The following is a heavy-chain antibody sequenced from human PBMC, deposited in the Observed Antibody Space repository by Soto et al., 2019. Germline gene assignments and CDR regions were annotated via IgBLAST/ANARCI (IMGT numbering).Heavy chain of an antibody. V-gene: IGHV3-23*01. CDR2: ISGNGGST. CDR1: GFTFSSRA. J-gene: IGHJ4*02. D-gene: IGHD5-12*01. Sequence: PGLPLRLSCAASGFTFSSRAMSWIRQAPGKGLEWVSTISGNGGSTYYADSVKGRFTISRDNSKNTLYLQMNSLRPEDTAVYYCAKDLYSGYDFFFDYWGQGTLVTVSS. CDR3: AKDLYSGYDFFFDY.